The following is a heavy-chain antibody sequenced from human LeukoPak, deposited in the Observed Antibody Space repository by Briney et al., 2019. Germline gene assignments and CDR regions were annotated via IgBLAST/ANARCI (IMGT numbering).Heavy chain of an antibody. CDR3: ARDRPFDY. CDR1: GFSFSNYN. Sequence: TGGSLRLSCAASGFSFSNYNMNWVRQAPGKGLERISYINSNSSTIYYADSVKGRFTISRDNAKNSLYLQMNSLRAEDTAVYYCARDRPFDYWGQGTLVTVSS. J-gene: IGHJ4*02. V-gene: IGHV3-48*04. CDR2: INSNSSTI.